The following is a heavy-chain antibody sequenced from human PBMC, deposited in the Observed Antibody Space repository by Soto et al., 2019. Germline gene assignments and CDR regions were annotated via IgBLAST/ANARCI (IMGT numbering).Heavy chain of an antibody. V-gene: IGHV3-7*01. D-gene: IGHD6-19*01. Sequence: GGSLRLSCAASGFTFSTYWMTWVRQAPGKGLEWVANINEDGSEKYSVDSVKGRFTISRDNAKNSLYLQMNSLRADDTAVYYCVRAKYSSVYWGQGTLVTVSS. CDR1: GFTFSTYW. J-gene: IGHJ4*02. CDR3: VRAKYSSVY. CDR2: INEDGSEK.